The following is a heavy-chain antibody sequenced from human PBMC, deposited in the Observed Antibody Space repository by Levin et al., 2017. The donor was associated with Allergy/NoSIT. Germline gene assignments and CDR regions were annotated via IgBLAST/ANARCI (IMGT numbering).Heavy chain of an antibody. CDR2: ISYDGSNK. J-gene: IGHJ4*02. CDR3: VSQLQIVAVPAAPGLDY. D-gene: IGHD2-2*01. V-gene: IGHV3-30-3*01. Sequence: PGGSLRLSCAASGITFSSYAMHWVRQAPGKGLEWVAVISYDGSNKYYADSVKGRFTISRDNSKNTLYLQMNSLRIEDTAVFYCVSQLQIVAVPAAPGLDYWGQGTLVTVSS. CDR1: GITFSSYA.